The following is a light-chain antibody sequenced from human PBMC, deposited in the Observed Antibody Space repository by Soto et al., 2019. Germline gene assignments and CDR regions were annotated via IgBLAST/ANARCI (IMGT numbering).Light chain of an antibody. CDR1: QSVSSSY. Sequence: EIVLTQSPGTLSLSPGERATLSCRASQSVSSSYLARYQQKPGQAPRLIIYGASSRATGIPDRLSGSGSGTDFTLTISRLEPEDFAVYYCQQYGSSPRTFGQGTKVDIK. CDR3: QQYGSSPRT. V-gene: IGKV3-20*01. CDR2: GAS. J-gene: IGKJ1*01.